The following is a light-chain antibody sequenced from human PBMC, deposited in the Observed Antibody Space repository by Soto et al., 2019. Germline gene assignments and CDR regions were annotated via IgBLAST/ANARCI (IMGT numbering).Light chain of an antibody. CDR2: GAS. J-gene: IGKJ1*01. Sequence: IVLTQSPGTLSLSPGERATLSCRASQSVSNNYLAWYQQKPGQAPRLLIYGASNRATGIPDRFSGSGSGTDFTLTISSLQPEDFATYYCQQYNSYWTFAQGTKVDIK. CDR3: QQYNSYWT. V-gene: IGKV3-20*01. CDR1: QSVSNNY.